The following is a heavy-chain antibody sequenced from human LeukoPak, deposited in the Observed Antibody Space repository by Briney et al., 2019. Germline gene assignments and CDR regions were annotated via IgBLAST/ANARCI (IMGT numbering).Heavy chain of an antibody. CDR1: GYSFTSYW. J-gene: IGHJ6*02. Sequence: GESLKISCKGSGYSFTSYWIGWVRQMPGKGLEWMGIIYPGDTDTRYSPSFQGQVTISADKSISTAYLQWSSLKASDTAMYYCAGHVYYDILTGEDYYYYGMDVWGQGTTVTVSS. D-gene: IGHD3-9*01. V-gene: IGHV5-51*01. CDR2: IYPGDTDT. CDR3: AGHVYYDILTGEDYYYYGMDV.